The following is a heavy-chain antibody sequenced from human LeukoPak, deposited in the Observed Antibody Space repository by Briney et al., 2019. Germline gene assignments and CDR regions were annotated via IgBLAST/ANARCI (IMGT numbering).Heavy chain of an antibody. Sequence: SQTLSLTCTVSGGSISSGGYYWSWIRQHPGKGLEWIGYIYYSGSTYYNPSLKSRVTISVDTSKNQFSLKLSSVTAADTAVYYCARGQGGYFSFPFDYWGQGTLVTVSS. J-gene: IGHJ4*02. D-gene: IGHD3-22*01. CDR1: GGSISSGGYY. V-gene: IGHV4-31*03. CDR2: IYYSGST. CDR3: ARGQGGYFSFPFDY.